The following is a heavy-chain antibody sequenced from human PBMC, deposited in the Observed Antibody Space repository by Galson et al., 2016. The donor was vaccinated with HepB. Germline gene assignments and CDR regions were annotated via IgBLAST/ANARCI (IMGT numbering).Heavy chain of an antibody. J-gene: IGHJ4*02. D-gene: IGHD1-26*01. CDR3: ARAGRGTYYYFDL. CDR2: ISGSNGNT. Sequence: SVKVSCKALGYSFTRYGFIWVRQAPGQGLEWMGWISGSNGNTNFAQRLQDRLIMTTDTPTNTAYRELTSLTSDDTAVYYCARAGRGTYYYFDLWGQGTLVTVSS. CDR1: GYSFTRYG. V-gene: IGHV1-18*01.